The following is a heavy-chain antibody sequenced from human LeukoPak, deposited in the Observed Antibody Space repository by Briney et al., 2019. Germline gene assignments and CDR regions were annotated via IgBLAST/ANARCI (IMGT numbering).Heavy chain of an antibody. CDR1: GFTFSSYW. D-gene: IGHD5-18*01. V-gene: IGHV3-7*01. CDR2: IKQDGSEK. Sequence: GGSLRLSCAASGFTFSSYWMSWVRQAPGKGLEWVANIKQDGSEKYYVDSVKGRFTISRDNAKNSLYLQMNSLRAEDTAVYYCARDLGYSYGYSYAYYFDYWGQGTPVTVSS. J-gene: IGHJ4*02. CDR3: ARDLGYSYGYSYAYYFDY.